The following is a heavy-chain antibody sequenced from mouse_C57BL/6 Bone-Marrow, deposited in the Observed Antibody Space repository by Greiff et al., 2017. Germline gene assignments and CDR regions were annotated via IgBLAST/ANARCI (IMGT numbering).Heavy chain of an antibody. CDR1: GFTFSSYG. V-gene: IGHV5-6*01. CDR3: ARHHPYYYGSSYGY. Sequence: EVHLVESGGDLVKPGGSLKLSCAASGFTFSSYGMSWVRQTPDKRLEWVATISSGGSYTYYPDSVKGRFTISRDNAKNTLYLQMSSLKSEDTAMYYCARHHPYYYGSSYGYWGQGTTLTVSS. CDR2: ISSGGSYT. D-gene: IGHD1-1*01. J-gene: IGHJ2*01.